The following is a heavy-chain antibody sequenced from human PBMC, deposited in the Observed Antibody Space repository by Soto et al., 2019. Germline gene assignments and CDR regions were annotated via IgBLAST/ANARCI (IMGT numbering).Heavy chain of an antibody. CDR2: IWYDGSNK. CDR1: GFTFSGHA. Sequence: QGQLVESWGGVAQPGRSLRLSCTVSGFTFSGHAMHWVRQAPGKGLEWVTQIWYDGSNKYYAESVKGRFTISRDNSKNTLYLQMNSLRVEDTAVYSCARDGQGLAPYALDVWGQGTSVTVSS. V-gene: IGHV3-33*01. D-gene: IGHD6-19*01. CDR3: ARDGQGLAPYALDV. J-gene: IGHJ6*02.